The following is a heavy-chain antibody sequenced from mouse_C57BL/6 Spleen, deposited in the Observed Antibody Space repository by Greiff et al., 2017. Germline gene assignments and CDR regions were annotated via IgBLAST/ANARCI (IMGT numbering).Heavy chain of an antibody. CDR3: GVDFDV. Sequence: EVQRVESGPELVKPGASVKISCKASGYSFTGYYMHWVKQSHGNILDWIGYIYTYNGVFSYNQKFKGKVTLTVDKSSSPAYMEIRSLTAEDYAVYYCGVDFDVWGTGTTVTVSS. CDR2: IYTYNGVF. J-gene: IGHJ1*03. V-gene: IGHV1-31*01. CDR1: GYSFTGYY. D-gene: IGHD1-1*01.